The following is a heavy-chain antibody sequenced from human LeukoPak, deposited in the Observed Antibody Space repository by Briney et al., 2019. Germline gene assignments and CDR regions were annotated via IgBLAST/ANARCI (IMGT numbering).Heavy chain of an antibody. CDR3: ARAGYRLLRGWYFDL. CDR1: GGSFSGYY. D-gene: IGHD2-2*01. Sequence: MPSETLSLTCAVYGGSFSGYYWSWIRQPPGKGLEWIGEINHSGSTNYNPSLKSRVTISVDTSKNQFSLKLSSVTAADTAVYYCARAGYRLLRGWYFDLWGRGTLVSVCS. CDR2: INHSGST. V-gene: IGHV4-34*01. J-gene: IGHJ2*01.